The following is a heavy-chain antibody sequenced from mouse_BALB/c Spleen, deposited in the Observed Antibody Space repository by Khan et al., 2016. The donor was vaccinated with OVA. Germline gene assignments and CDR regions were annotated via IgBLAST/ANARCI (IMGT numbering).Heavy chain of an antibody. CDR2: ISTYTGEP. CDR1: GYTFTNYG. V-gene: IGHV9-3-1*01. J-gene: IGHJ4*01. CDR3: ARPPRFSYDLVY. Sequence: QIQLVQSGPELKKPGETVKISCKASGYTFTNYGMNWVKQAPGKALKWMGWISTYTGEPTYADDFKGRFAFSLETSASTAYLQINNLKNEDTATCYCARPPRFSYDLVYWGQGTSVTVSS.